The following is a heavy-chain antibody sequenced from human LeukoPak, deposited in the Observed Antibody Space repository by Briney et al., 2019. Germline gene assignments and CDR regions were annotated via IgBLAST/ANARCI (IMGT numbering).Heavy chain of an antibody. CDR2: ISSSSSYI. J-gene: IGHJ3*02. V-gene: IGHV3-21*01. CDR1: GFTFSSYE. D-gene: IGHD2-2*01. Sequence: GGSLRLSCAASGFTFSSYEMNWVRQAPGKGLEWVSSISSSSSYIYYADSVKGRFTISRDNAKNSLYLQMNSLRAEDTAVYYCARDSRYCSSTSCYHDAFDIWGQGTMVTVSS. CDR3: ARDSRYCSSTSCYHDAFDI.